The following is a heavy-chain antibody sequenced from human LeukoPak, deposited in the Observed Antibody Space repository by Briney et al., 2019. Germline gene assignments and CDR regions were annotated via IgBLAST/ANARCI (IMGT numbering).Heavy chain of an antibody. CDR1: GGTFSSYA. V-gene: IGHV1-69*01. Sequence: ASVKVSCKASGGTFSSYAISWVRQAPGQGLEWMGGIIPIFGTANYAQKFQGRVTITADESTSTAYMELSSLRSEDTAAYYCARARVYNWNDEGWFDPWGQGTLVTVSS. J-gene: IGHJ5*02. CDR2: IIPIFGTA. CDR3: ARARVYNWNDEGWFDP. D-gene: IGHD1-1*01.